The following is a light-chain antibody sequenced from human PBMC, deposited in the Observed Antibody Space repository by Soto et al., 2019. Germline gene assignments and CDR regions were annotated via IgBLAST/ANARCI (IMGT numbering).Light chain of an antibody. CDR3: QQYNSYSGT. CDR1: QSISSW. CDR2: KAS. V-gene: IGKV1-5*03. Sequence: DIQMTQSPSTLSASVGDRVTMTCRASQSISSWLAWYQQKPGKAPKLLIYKASSLESGVPSRFSGSGSGTGFTLTISSLQPDDFATYYCQQYNSYSGTFGQGTKVDIK. J-gene: IGKJ1*01.